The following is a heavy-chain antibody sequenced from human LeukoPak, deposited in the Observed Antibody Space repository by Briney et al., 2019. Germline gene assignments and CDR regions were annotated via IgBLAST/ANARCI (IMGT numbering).Heavy chain of an antibody. V-gene: IGHV4-4*07. J-gene: IGHJ4*02. CDR1: GGSISTYY. CDR2: IYSSGST. CDR3: ARDRSIAAFGDFDY. Sequence: SETLSLTCTVSGGSISTYYWSWIRQPAGKGLEWIGRIYSSGSTNYNPSLKSRVTMSVDTSKNQFSLKLSSVTAADTAVYYCARDRSIAAFGDFDYWGQGTLVTVSS. D-gene: IGHD6-6*01.